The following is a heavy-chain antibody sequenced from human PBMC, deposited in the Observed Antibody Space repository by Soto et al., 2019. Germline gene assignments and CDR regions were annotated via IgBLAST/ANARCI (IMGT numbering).Heavy chain of an antibody. CDR2: IWYDGSNT. Sequence: PGGSLRLSCAASGFPFSSYGMHWVRQAPGKGLDWVGVIWYDGSNTDYAESVKGRFTIPRDNSKNMLYLQMNSLSADDTAVYYCASSINWGQGTLVTVSS. CDR3: ASSIN. CDR1: GFPFSSYG. V-gene: IGHV3-33*03. J-gene: IGHJ4*02.